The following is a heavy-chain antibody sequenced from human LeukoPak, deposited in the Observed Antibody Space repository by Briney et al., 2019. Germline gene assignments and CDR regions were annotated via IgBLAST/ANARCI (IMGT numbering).Heavy chain of an antibody. J-gene: IGHJ4*02. CDR3: AKDVRTDYFDY. V-gene: IGHV3-23*01. Sequence: GGSLRLSCVASGFTFTSNAMNWVRQAPGKGLEWVSRISGSSDSTYYADSVKGRFTISRDNSKNTVFLQMNNLRAEDTAVYYCAKDVRTDYFDYWGQGTLVTVSS. CDR1: GFTFTSNA. D-gene: IGHD2-8*01. CDR2: ISGSSDST.